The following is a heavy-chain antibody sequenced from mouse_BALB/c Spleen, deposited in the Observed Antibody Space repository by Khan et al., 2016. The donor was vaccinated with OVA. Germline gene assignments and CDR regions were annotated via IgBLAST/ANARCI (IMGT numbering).Heavy chain of an antibody. CDR3: ARSGYGTFAY. D-gene: IGHD2-10*02. V-gene: IGHV1-77*01. J-gene: IGHJ3*01. Sequence: VQLQESGPELVKPGASVKMSCKASGYTFTDYIINWVKQRTGQGLEWIGDIYPGSDITYYNEKFKAKATLTADKSSTTVYMQLSSLTSEDSAVYFCARSGYGTFAYWGQGTLVTVAA. CDR1: GYTFTDYI. CDR2: IYPGSDIT.